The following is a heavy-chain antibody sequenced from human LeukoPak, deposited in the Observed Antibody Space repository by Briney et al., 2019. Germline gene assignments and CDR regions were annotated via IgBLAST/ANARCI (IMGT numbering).Heavy chain of an antibody. D-gene: IGHD5-18*01. CDR1: GDSISSHY. V-gene: IGHV4-59*11. CDR3: ATIKRGNIYGYFDF. Sequence: PSETLSLTCTVPGDSISSHYWSWIRQPPGKGLEWMGYMYDTRNTKDNPSLKSRVTLSADTSKNQFSLRLSSVTAADTAVYYCATIKRGNIYGYFDFWGQGILVTVSS. J-gene: IGHJ4*02. CDR2: MYDTRNT.